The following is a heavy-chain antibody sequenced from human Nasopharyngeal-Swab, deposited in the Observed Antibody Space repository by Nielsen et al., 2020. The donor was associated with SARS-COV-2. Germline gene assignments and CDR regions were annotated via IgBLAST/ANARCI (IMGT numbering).Heavy chain of an antibody. Sequence: GESLKISCAASGFTFSSYSMAWVRQAPGQGLKWVSFIGNINSYISYPASLRGRFTVSRDNAKSALYLQMKSLTAEDTAVYYCARVNSYYGLDVWGQGTTVIVSS. CDR3: ARVNSYYGLDV. CDR2: IGNINSYI. J-gene: IGHJ6*02. D-gene: IGHD4-11*01. V-gene: IGHV3-21*01. CDR1: GFTFSSYS.